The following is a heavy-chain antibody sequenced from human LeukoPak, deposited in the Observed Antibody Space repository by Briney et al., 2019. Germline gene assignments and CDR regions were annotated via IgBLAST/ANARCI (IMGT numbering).Heavy chain of an antibody. CDR1: GGPISSYY. Sequence: SETLSLTCTVSGGPISSYYWSWIRQPPGKGLEWIGYIYYSGSTNYNPSLKSRVTISVDTSKNQFSLKLSSVTAADTAVYYCARGSSSWYFDYWGQGTLVTVSS. D-gene: IGHD6-13*01. V-gene: IGHV4-59*01. J-gene: IGHJ4*02. CDR2: IYYSGST. CDR3: ARGSSSWYFDY.